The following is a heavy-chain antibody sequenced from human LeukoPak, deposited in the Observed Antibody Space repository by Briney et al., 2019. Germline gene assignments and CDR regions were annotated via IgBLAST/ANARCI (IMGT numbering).Heavy chain of an antibody. CDR1: GYSISSNYY. CDR3: ARRHWGAVSADFDY. J-gene: IGHJ4*02. CDR2: FSHSGST. D-gene: IGHD7-27*01. Sequence: SETLSLTCTVSGYSISSNYYWGWIRQPPGKGLEWIGTFSHSGSTYYNPSLKSRFAISVDTSKNEFSLQLSSVTAADTAVYYCARRHWGAVSADFDYWGQGTLVTVSS. V-gene: IGHV4-38-2*02.